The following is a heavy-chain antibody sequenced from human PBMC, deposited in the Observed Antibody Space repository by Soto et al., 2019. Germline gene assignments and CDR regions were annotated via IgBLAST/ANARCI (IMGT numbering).Heavy chain of an antibody. J-gene: IGHJ4*02. CDR1: GFTFSDYG. CDR2: IRQDGRNK. CDR3: ARDPLHYDSLTGYSPNDFDF. V-gene: IGHV3-33*01. D-gene: IGHD3-9*01. Sequence: GGSLRLSCAASGFTFSDYGMHWFRQAPGKGREWGAAIRQDGRNKYNAGSVKGRFTIYRDNSKNTLYLQMNSLRGEDTAVYYCARDPLHYDSLTGYSPNDFDFWGQGTLVTVSS.